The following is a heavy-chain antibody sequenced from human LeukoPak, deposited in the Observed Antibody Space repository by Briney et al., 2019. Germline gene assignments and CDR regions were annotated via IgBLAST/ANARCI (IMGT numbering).Heavy chain of an antibody. V-gene: IGHV4-61*01. J-gene: IGHJ4*02. D-gene: IGHD6-19*01. CDR1: GDSISSDNYY. CDR2: IYHMGGT. Sequence: PSQTLSLTCTVFGDSISSDNYYWNWIRQPPGKGLEWIGYIYHMGGTNYNPSLKSRLIISVDTSKNQFSLRLSSVTAADTAVYYCAGDSSGWYGGSDYWGQGTLVTVSS. CDR3: AGDSSGWYGGSDY.